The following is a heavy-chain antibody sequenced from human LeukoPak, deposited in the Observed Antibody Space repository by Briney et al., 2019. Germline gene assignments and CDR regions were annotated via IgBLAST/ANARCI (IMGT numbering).Heavy chain of an antibody. CDR1: GYTFTGYY. CDR3: ARDPVITFGGIIVSGNYMDV. V-gene: IGHV1-2*02. J-gene: IGHJ6*03. D-gene: IGHD3-16*02. CDR2: INPNSGGT. Sequence: ASVKVSCKASGYTFTGYYMHWVRQAPGQGLEWMGWINPNSGGTNYAQKFQGRVTMTRDTSISTAYMELSRLRSDDTAVYSCARDPVITFGGIIVSGNYMDVWGKGTTVTISS.